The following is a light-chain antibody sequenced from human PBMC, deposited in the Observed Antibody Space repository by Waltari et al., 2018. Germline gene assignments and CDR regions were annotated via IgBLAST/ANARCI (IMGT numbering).Light chain of an antibody. V-gene: IGLV3-25*03. CDR1: VVEQQY. CDR2: KDI. J-gene: IGLJ2*01. CDR3: QSVDNSGTHLTVI. Sequence: SYELTQPPSVSVSPGQTARITCYGDVVEQQYVYWYQQKPGQAPVLVIHKDIERPSWIPERFSASTSGTTVTLTIDEVQAEDEADYYCQSVDNSGTHLTVIFGGGTKLTVL.